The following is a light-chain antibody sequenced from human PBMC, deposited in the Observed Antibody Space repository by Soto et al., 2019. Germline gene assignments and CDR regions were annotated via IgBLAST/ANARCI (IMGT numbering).Light chain of an antibody. Sequence: EIVLTQSPGTLSLSPGERATLSCRASQSVSTYLAWYRQKPGQAPRLLIYGASSRATGIPDRFSGSGSGTDFTLTISRLEPEDFAVYYCQQYDISFRTFGGGTKVEIK. CDR2: GAS. CDR3: QQYDISFRT. V-gene: IGKV3-20*01. CDR1: QSVSTY. J-gene: IGKJ4*01.